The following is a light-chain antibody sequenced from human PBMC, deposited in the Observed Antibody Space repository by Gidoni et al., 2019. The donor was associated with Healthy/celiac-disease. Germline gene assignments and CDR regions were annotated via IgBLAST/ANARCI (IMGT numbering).Light chain of an antibody. CDR2: AAS. V-gene: IGKV1-8*01. CDR1: QGISSY. CDR3: QQYYSYPWT. Sequence: AIRMTPYPSSFSASTGDRVTITCRASQGISSYLAWYQQKPGKAPKLLIYAASTLQSGVPSRFSGSGSGTDFTLTISCLQSEDFATYYCQQYYSYPWTFGQGTKVEIK. J-gene: IGKJ1*01.